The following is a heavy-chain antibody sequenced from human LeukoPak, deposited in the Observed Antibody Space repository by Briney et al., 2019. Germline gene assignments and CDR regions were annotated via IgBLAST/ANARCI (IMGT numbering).Heavy chain of an antibody. CDR2: IYYSGST. J-gene: IGHJ4*02. CDR3: ARVGYSSSRYGDY. Sequence: SETLSLTCTVSGGSISSSSYYWGWIRQPPGKGLEWIGSIYYSGSTYYNPSLKSRVTISVDTSKNQFSLKLSSVTAADTAVYYCARVGYSSSRYGDYWGQGTLVTVSS. V-gene: IGHV4-39*07. CDR1: GGSISSSSYY. D-gene: IGHD6-13*01.